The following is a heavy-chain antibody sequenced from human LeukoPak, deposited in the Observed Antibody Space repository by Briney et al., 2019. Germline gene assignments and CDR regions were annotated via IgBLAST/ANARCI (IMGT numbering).Heavy chain of an antibody. J-gene: IGHJ2*01. CDR1: DFAFSNYA. CDR3: ARELVSLGTEYFDL. V-gene: IGHV3-23*01. Sequence: AGGSLRLSCAASDFAFSNYAMTWVRQAPGKGLEWVSGISGSSTWTYYADSVRGRFTISRDNSKNTLHLQMNNLTADDTAIYYCARELVSLGTEYFDLWGRGTLVTVSS. D-gene: IGHD7-27*01. CDR2: ISGSSTWT.